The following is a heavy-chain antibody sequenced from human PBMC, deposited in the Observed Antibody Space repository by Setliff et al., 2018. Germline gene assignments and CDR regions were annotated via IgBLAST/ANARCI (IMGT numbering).Heavy chain of an antibody. J-gene: IGHJ5*02. CDR2: IYHSGST. CDR3: ARGVYCSSTSCSPGLNWFDP. D-gene: IGHD2-2*01. CDR1: GGSISSSNW. Sequence: PSETLSLTCAVSGGSISSSNWWSWVRQPPGKGLEWIGEIYHSGSTNYNPSLKSRVTISVDTSKNQFSLKLSSVTAAATAVYYCARGVYCSSTSCSPGLNWFDPWGQGTLVTVS. V-gene: IGHV4-4*02.